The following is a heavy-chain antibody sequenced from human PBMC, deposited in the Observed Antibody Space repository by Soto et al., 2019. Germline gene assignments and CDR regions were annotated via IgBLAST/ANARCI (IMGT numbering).Heavy chain of an antibody. CDR2: IWYDGSNK. CDR1: GFTFSSYG. Sequence: GGSLRLSCAASGFTFSSYGMHWVRQAPGKGLEWVAVIWYDGSNKYYADSVKGRFTISRDNSKNTLYLQMNSLRAEDTAVYYCARGTEVELPEDAFDIWGQGTMVTVSS. V-gene: IGHV3-33*01. D-gene: IGHD1-7*01. CDR3: ARGTEVELPEDAFDI. J-gene: IGHJ3*02.